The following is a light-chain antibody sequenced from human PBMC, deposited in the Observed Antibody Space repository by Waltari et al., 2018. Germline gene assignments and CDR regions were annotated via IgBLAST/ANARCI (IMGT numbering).Light chain of an antibody. CDR3: QQRSNWPIS. J-gene: IGKJ5*01. CDR2: AES. V-gene: IGKV3-11*01. Sequence: EIVLTQSPATLSLSPGERATLSSRPSQSVSAYLAWYQQKPGQAPRLPISAESNRATGIPARFSGSGSGTDFTLTISSLEPEDFAFYYCQQRSNWPISFGQGTRLEIK. CDR1: QSVSAY.